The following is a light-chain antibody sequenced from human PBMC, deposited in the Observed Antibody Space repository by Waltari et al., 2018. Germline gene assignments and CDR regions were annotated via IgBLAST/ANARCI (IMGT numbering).Light chain of an antibody. J-gene: IGLJ1*01. Sequence: QSALTQPASVSGSRGQSITIACTCTRSDLGVYSFVSLYQQHPGKDPKLRIYYVSHRPSGVSNRFSGSKSGNTASLTISGLQPEDEADYYCSSYTSIIPPFLFGTGTKVTVL. CDR3: SSYTSIIPPFL. CDR1: RSDLGVYSF. V-gene: IGLV2-14*01. CDR2: YVS.